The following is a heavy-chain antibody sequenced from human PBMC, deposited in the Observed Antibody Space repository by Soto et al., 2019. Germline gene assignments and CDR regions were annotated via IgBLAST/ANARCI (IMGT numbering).Heavy chain of an antibody. J-gene: IGHJ4*02. V-gene: IGHV4-34*01. CDR2: INHSGST. CDR1: GGSFSGYY. D-gene: IGHD4-17*01. CDR3: ARAIAYGGTTPYYFDY. Sequence: SETLSLTCAVYGGSFSGYYWSWIRQPPGKGLEWIGEINHSGSTNYNPSLKSRVTISVDTSKNQFSLKLSSVTAADTSVYYCARAIAYGGTTPYYFDYWGQGTLVTVSS.